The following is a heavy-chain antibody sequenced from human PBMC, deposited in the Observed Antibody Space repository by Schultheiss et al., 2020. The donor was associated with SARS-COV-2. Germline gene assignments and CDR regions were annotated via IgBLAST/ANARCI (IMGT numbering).Heavy chain of an antibody. CDR1: GFTFSSYS. V-gene: IGHV3-21*05. J-gene: IGHJ6*02. CDR3: ARYTSMVAGTLYYYYGMDV. Sequence: GGSLRLSCAASGFTFSSYSMNWVRQAPGKGLEWVSYISSSSNSIYYADSVKGRFTISRDNAKNSLYLQMNSLRAEDTAVYYCARYTSMVAGTLYYYYGMDVWGQGTTVTVAS. D-gene: IGHD6-19*01. CDR2: ISSSSNSI.